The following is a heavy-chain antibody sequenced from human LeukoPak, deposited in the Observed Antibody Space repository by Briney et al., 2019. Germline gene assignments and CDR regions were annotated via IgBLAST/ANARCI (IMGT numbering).Heavy chain of an antibody. CDR1: GLAFSNYW. CDR2: INSDGSSP. CDR3: ARGYSDPSNVLLRFGDTWEDYYYYYMDV. J-gene: IGHJ6*03. Sequence: PGGSLRLSCAASGLAFSNYWMHWVCQAPGKGLVWVSRINSDGSSPSYADSVRGRFTISRDNAKNSLYLQTNSLRAEDTAVYYCARGYSDPSNVLLRFGDTWEDYYYYYMDVWGKGTTVTVSS. V-gene: IGHV3-74*01. D-gene: IGHD3-10*01.